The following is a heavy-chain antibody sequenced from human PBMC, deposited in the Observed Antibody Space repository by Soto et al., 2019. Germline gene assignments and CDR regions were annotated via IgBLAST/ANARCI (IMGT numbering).Heavy chain of an antibody. CDR2: INHSGST. CDR3: ARGSREYSSNFDY. Sequence: ETLSLTCAVYGGSFSGYYWSWIRQPPGKGLEWIGEINHSGSTNYNPSLKSRVTISVDTSKNQFSLKLSSVTAADTAVYYCARGSREYSSNFDYWGQGTLVTVSS. CDR1: GGSFSGYY. D-gene: IGHD6-6*01. J-gene: IGHJ4*02. V-gene: IGHV4-34*01.